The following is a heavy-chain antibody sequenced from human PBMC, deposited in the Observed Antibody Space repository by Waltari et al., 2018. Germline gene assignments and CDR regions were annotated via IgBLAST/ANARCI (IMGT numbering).Heavy chain of an antibody. Sequence: GLREPGREVVWGIVIFFEEGANYCRESARGRFTISRDKSMNQLSLKLSCVTGADTALYYCATDIGSCCETDFFDVWGQGAMVTVSS. CDR3: ATDIGSCCETDFFDV. J-gene: IGHJ3*01. D-gene: IGHD6-19*01. V-gene: IGHV3-33*02. CDR2: IFFEEGAN.